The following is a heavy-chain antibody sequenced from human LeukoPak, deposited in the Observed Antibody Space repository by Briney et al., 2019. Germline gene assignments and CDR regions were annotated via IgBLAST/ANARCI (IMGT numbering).Heavy chain of an antibody. V-gene: IGHV1-2*02. CDR3: AREGSLGYCSSTSCSGPFDP. J-gene: IGHJ5*02. CDR1: GYTFTGYY. CDR2: INPNSGGT. Sequence: ASVKVSCTASGYTFTGYYMHWVRQAPGQGLEWMGWINPNSGGTNYAQKFQGRVTMTRDTSISTAYMELSRLRSDDTAVYYCAREGSLGYCSSTSCSGPFDPWGQGTLVTVSS. D-gene: IGHD2-2*01.